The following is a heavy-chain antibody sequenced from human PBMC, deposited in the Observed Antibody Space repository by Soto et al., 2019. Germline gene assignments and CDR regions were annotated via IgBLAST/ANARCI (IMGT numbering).Heavy chain of an antibody. Sequence: KPSETLSLTCAVYGGSFNGYYWSWIRQPPGKGLEWIGEITHSGSTNYNPSLKSRVTISVDTSKNQFSLKMSSVTAADTTGYYCARGPVGGGNSPPYYYYGMDVWGQGTTVTVSS. J-gene: IGHJ6*02. CDR2: ITHSGST. D-gene: IGHD2-21*02. CDR3: ARGPVGGGNSPPYYYYGMDV. CDR1: GGSFNGYY. V-gene: IGHV4-34*01.